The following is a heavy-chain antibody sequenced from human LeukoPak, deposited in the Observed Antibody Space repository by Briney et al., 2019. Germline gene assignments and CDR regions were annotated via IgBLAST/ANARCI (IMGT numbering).Heavy chain of an antibody. J-gene: IGHJ4*02. D-gene: IGHD3-22*01. CDR3: ARGSTYYDSSGQVPFDY. CDR2: ISSSSSTI. V-gene: IGHV3-48*01. CDR1: GFTFSTYS. Sequence: GGSLRLSCAASGFTFSTYSMNWVRQAPGKGLEWVSYISSSSSTIYHAGSVKGRFTISRDNAKNSLYLQMNSLRAEDTAVYYCARGSTYYDSSGQVPFDYWGQGTLVTVSS.